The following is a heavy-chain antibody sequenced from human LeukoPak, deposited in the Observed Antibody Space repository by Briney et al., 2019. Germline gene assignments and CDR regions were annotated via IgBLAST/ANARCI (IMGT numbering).Heavy chain of an antibody. V-gene: IGHV3-23*01. CDR2: ISGSGGST. D-gene: IGHD3-3*01. CDR1: GFTFGSYA. Sequence: GGSLRLSCAASGFTFGSYAMSWVRQAPGKGLEWVSAISGSGGSTYYADSVKGRFTISRDNSKNTLYLQMNSLRAEDTAVYYCACFGVAHFRAFDIGGQGTMVTVSS. CDR3: ACFGVAHFRAFDI. J-gene: IGHJ3*02.